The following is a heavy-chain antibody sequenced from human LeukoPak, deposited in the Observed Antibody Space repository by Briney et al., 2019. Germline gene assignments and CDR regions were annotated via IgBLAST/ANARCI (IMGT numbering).Heavy chain of an antibody. CDR1: GYTFTSYD. V-gene: IGHV1-8*01. J-gene: IGHJ6*02. CDR3: ARGLFGAQYYGSGSYWDYYYGMDV. CDR2: MNPNSGNT. D-gene: IGHD3-10*01. Sequence: GASVKVSCKASGYTFTSYDINWVRQATGQGLEWMGWMNPNSGNTGYAQKFQGRVTMTRNTSISTAYMELSSLRSEDTAVYYCARGLFGAQYYGSGSYWDYYYGMDVWGQGTTVTVSS.